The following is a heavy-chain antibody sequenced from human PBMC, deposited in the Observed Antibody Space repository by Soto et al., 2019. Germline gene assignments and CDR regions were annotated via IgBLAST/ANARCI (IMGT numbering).Heavy chain of an antibody. CDR2: IIPIFGTA. CDR1: GGTFSSYA. CDR3: AREGRRAAATMYYYYGMDV. Sequence: QVQLVQSGAEVKKPGSSVKVSCKASGGTFSSYAISWVRQAPGQGLEWMGGIIPIFGTANYAQKFQGRVTITADESTSTAYMELSSLRSEDTAVYYCAREGRRAAATMYYYYGMDVWGQGTTVTVSS. D-gene: IGHD3-10*01. J-gene: IGHJ6*02. V-gene: IGHV1-69*12.